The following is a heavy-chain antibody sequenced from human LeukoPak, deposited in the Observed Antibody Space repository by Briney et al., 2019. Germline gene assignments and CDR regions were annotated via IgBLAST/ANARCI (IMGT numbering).Heavy chain of an antibody. CDR1: GYTFTGYY. D-gene: IGHD2-8*01. CDR2: INPNSGGT. J-gene: IGHJ4*02. Sequence: ASVKVSCKASGYTFTGYYMHWVRQAPGQGLEWMGWINPNSGGTNYAQKFQGRVTMTRDTSISTAYMELSRRRSDDTAVYYCARAGYCTNGVCVGFDYWGQGTLVTVSS. CDR3: ARAGYCTNGVCVGFDY. V-gene: IGHV1-2*02.